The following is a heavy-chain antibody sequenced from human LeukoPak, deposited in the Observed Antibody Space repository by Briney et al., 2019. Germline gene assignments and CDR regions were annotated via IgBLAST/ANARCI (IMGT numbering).Heavy chain of an antibody. Sequence: PGGSLRLSCAASGFTVSSNYMSWVRQAPGKGLEWVSLIYSGGSTYYADSVKGRFTTSRDNSKNTVYLQMNSLRAEDTAVYYCASEMGRWRDYWGQGALVTVSS. CDR2: IYSGGST. J-gene: IGHJ4*02. CDR3: ASEMGRWRDY. CDR1: GFTVSSNY. D-gene: IGHD4-23*01. V-gene: IGHV3-53*01.